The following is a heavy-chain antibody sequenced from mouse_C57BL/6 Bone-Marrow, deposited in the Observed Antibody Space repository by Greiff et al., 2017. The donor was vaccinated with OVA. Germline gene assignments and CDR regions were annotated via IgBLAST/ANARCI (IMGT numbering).Heavy chain of an antibody. Sequence: EVKVVESGGGLVQPGGSLKLSCAASGFTFSDYYMYWVRQTPEKRLEWVAYISNGGGSTYYPDTVKGRFTISRDNAKNTLYLQMSRLQSEDTAMYYCARYYYGSSYHYAKDDWGQGTSVTVSS. CDR3: ARYYYGSSYHYAKDD. V-gene: IGHV5-12*01. CDR1: GFTFSDYY. J-gene: IGHJ4*01. D-gene: IGHD1-1*01. CDR2: ISNGGGST.